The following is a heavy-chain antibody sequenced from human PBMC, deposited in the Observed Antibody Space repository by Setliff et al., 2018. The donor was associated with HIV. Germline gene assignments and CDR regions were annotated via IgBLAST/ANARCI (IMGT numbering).Heavy chain of an antibody. CDR3: ARQEVARQYFNNGMDV. D-gene: IGHD5-12*01. Sequence: PGGSLRLSCAASGFTFSSYAMHWVRQAPGKGLEWVAVISYDGSNKYYADSVKGRFTISRDNSKNTLYLQMNSLRAEDTAVYYCARQEVARQYFNNGMDVWGQGTTVTVSS. V-gene: IGHV3-30-3*01. J-gene: IGHJ6*02. CDR1: GFTFSSYA. CDR2: ISYDGSNK.